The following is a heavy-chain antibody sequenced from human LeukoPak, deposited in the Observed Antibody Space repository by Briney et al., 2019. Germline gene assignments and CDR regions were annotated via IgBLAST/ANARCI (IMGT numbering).Heavy chain of an antibody. V-gene: IGHV4-59*08. J-gene: IGHJ5*02. CDR3: ARRVTTEFDP. CDR1: GGSISSYY. D-gene: IGHD4-11*01. CDR2: IYHSGST. Sequence: SETLSLTCTVSGGSISSYYWSWIRQPPGKGLEWIGYIYHSGSTNYNPSLKSRVTISVDTSKNQFSLKLSSVTAADTAVYYCARRVTTEFDPWGQGTLVTVSS.